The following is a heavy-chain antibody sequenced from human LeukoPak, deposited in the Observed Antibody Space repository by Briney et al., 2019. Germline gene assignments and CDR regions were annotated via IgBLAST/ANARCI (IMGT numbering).Heavy chain of an antibody. CDR1: GFTFSSYG. V-gene: IGHV3-30*18. Sequence: GRSLRLSCAASGFTFSSYGMYWVRQAPGKGLEWVAVISYDGSNKYYADSVKGRFTISRDNSKNTLYLQMNSLRAEDTAVYYCANGPYCSSTSCYNYYYYGMDVWGQGTTVTVSS. J-gene: IGHJ6*02. D-gene: IGHD2-2*02. CDR2: ISYDGSNK. CDR3: ANGPYCSSTSCYNYYYYGMDV.